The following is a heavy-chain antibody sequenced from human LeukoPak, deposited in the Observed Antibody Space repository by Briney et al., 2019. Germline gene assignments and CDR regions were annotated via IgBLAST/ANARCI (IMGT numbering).Heavy chain of an antibody. D-gene: IGHD3-10*01. CDR3: ARGSYSGWAAPLGY. J-gene: IGHJ4*02. V-gene: IGHV4-31*03. CDR2: IYYSGST. CDR1: GGSISSGGYY. Sequence: SETLSLTCTVSGGSISSGGYYWSWIRQHPGKGLEWIGYIYYSGSTYYNPSLKSRVTISVDTSKNQFSLKLSSVTAADTAVYYCARGSYSGWAAPLGYWGQGTLVIVSS.